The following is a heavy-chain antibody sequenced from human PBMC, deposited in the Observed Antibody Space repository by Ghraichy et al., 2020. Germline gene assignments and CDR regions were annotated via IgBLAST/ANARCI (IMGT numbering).Heavy chain of an antibody. Sequence: GGSLRLSCAASGFTFDDYTMHWVRQALGKGLEWVSLISWDGGSTYYADSVKGRFTISRDDSKNSLYLQMNSLRTEDTALYYCAKATGPPHSGWYGVDYWGQGTLVTVSS. CDR1: GFTFDDYT. CDR2: ISWDGGST. D-gene: IGHD6-19*01. V-gene: IGHV3-43*01. J-gene: IGHJ4*02. CDR3: AKATGPPHSGWYGVDY.